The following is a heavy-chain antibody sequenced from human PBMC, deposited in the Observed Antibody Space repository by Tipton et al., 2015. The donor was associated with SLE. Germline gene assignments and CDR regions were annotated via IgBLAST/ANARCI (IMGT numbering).Heavy chain of an antibody. CDR2: INHSGST. J-gene: IGHJ3*02. CDR3: ARGYYYGSGSYAFDI. CDR1: GGSFSGYY. D-gene: IGHD3-10*01. Sequence: TLSLTCAVYGGSFSGYYWSWIRQPPGKGLEWIGEINHSGSTNYNPSLKSRVTISVDRSKNQFSLKLSPVTAADTAVYYCARGYYYGSGSYAFDIWGQGTMVTVSS. V-gene: IGHV4-34*01.